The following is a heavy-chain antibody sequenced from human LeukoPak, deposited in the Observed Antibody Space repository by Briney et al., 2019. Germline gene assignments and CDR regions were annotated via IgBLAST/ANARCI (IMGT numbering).Heavy chain of an antibody. CDR2: IYPGDSDT. Sequence: GESLKISCKGSGYSFTSYWIGWVRQMPGKGLEWMGIIYPGDSDTRYSPSFQGQVTISADKSICTAYLQWSSLKASDTAMYYCARIISGYDPNARFDYWGQGTLVTVSS. D-gene: IGHD5-12*01. CDR3: ARIISGYDPNARFDY. J-gene: IGHJ4*02. CDR1: GYSFTSYW. V-gene: IGHV5-51*01.